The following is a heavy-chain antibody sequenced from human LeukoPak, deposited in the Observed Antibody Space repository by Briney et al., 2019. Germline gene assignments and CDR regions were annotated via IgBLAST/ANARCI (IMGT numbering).Heavy chain of an antibody. D-gene: IGHD3-3*01. Sequence: PGGSLRLSCAASGFTFSSYGMSWVRQAPGKGLEWVSAISGSGGSTYYADSVKGRFTISRDNSKNTLYLQMNSLRAEDTAVYYCATWTYYDFWSGYWGQGTLVTVSS. V-gene: IGHV3-23*01. CDR3: ATWTYYDFWSGY. J-gene: IGHJ4*02. CDR2: ISGSGGST. CDR1: GFTFSSYG.